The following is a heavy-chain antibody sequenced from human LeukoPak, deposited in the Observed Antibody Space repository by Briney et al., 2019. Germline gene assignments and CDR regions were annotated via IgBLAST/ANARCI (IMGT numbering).Heavy chain of an antibody. V-gene: IGHV3-30*04. CDR1: GFTFSSYA. CDR3: ARASMVSYYYYYMGV. J-gene: IGHJ6*03. D-gene: IGHD3-10*01. Sequence: GRSLRLSCAASGFTFSSYAMHWVRQAPGKGLEWVAVISYDGSNKYYADSVKGRFTISRDNSKNTLYLQMNSLRAEDTAVYYCARASMVSYYYYYMGVWGKGTTVTVSS. CDR2: ISYDGSNK.